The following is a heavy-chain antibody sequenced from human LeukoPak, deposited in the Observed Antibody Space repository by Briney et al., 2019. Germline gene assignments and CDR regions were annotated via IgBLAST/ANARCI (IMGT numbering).Heavy chain of an antibody. CDR2: ISAYNGNT. CDR1: GYTFTSYG. D-gene: IGHD4-11*01. V-gene: IGHV1-18*01. J-gene: IGHJ3*02. Sequence: ASVKVSCKASGYTFTSYGISWVRQAPGQGLEWMGWISAYNGNTNYAQKFQGRVTITADESTSTAYMELSSLRSEDTAVYYCARGPYSNYRLDDAFDIWGQGTMVTVSS. CDR3: ARGPYSNYRLDDAFDI.